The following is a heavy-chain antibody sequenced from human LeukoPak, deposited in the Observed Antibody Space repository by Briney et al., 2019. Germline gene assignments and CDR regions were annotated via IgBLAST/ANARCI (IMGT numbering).Heavy chain of an antibody. CDR2: IYYSGST. CDR3: AREGEEQLENAFDI. J-gene: IGHJ3*02. V-gene: IGHV4-59*01. D-gene: IGHD6-13*01. Sequence: SETLSLTCTVSGGSISSYYWSWIRQPPGKGLEWIGYIYYSGSTNYNPSLKSRVTISVDTSKNQFSLKLSSVTAADTAVYYCAREGEEQLENAFDIWGQGTMVTVSS. CDR1: GGSISSYY.